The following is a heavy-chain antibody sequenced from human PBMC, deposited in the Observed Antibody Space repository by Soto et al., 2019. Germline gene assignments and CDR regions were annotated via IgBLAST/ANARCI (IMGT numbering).Heavy chain of an antibody. Sequence: GASVKVSCKASGGTFSSYAISWVRQAPGQGLEWMGGIIPIFGTANYAQKFQGRVTITADESKNTLYLQMNSLRAEDTAVYYCAKDGVGVAGMGGFQHWGQGTLVTVSS. CDR2: IIPIFGTA. CDR1: GGTFSSYA. CDR3: AKDGVGVAGMGGFQH. V-gene: IGHV1-69*13. D-gene: IGHD2-15*01. J-gene: IGHJ1*01.